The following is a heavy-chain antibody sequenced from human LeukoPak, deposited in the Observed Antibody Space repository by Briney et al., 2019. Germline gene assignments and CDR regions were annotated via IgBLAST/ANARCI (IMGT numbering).Heavy chain of an antibody. CDR2: ISSTGST. V-gene: IGHV4-61*02. Sequence: TSQTLSLTCTVSGASISSDNYYWNWVRQPAGQGVEWIGRISSTGSTNYNPSLKSRVTFTLDTSKNHFSLILSSVTAADTALYYCARAQRPFTGSWLIDSWGQGTLVTVSS. J-gene: IGHJ5*01. CDR1: GASISSDNYY. D-gene: IGHD6-13*01. CDR3: ARAQRPFTGSWLIDS.